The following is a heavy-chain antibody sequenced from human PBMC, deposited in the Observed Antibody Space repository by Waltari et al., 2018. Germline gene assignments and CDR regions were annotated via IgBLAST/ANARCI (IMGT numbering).Heavy chain of an antibody. CDR3: ARVGGDYETLPTTYWYFDL. CDR1: GGSISSGDYY. J-gene: IGHJ2*01. CDR2: IYYSGST. V-gene: IGHV4-30-4*08. Sequence: QVQLQESGPALVKPSQTLSLTCTVSGGSISSGDYYWSWIRKPPWKGLEWIGYIYYSGSTYYNPSLKSRVTISVDTSKNQFSLKLSSVTAADTAVYYCARVGGDYETLPTTYWYFDLWGRGTLVTVSS. D-gene: IGHD4-17*01.